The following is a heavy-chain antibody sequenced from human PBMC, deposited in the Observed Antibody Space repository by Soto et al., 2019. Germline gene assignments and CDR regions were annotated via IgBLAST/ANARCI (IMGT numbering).Heavy chain of an antibody. V-gene: IGHV4-39*01. CDR1: GGSISSSSYY. CDR3: ARGPLGYYYDSSGYYIDY. D-gene: IGHD3-22*01. J-gene: IGHJ4*02. Sequence: PSETLSLTCTVSGGSISSSSYYWGWIRQTPGKGLEWIGSIYYSGSTYYNPSLKSRVTISVDTSKNQFSLKLSSVTAADTAVYYCARGPLGYYYDSSGYYIDYWGQGTLVTVSS. CDR2: IYYSGST.